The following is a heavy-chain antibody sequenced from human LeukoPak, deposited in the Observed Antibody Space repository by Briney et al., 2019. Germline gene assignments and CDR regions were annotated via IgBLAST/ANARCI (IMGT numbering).Heavy chain of an antibody. D-gene: IGHD6-13*01. CDR2: IYGGGDT. CDR1: GFNVSSNY. V-gene: IGHV3-53*01. Sequence: GGSLRLSCAASGFNVSSNYMTWARQAPGKGLEWVSVIYGGGDTYYADSVKGRFTISRDISKNTLYLQMSSLRVEDTAVYYCARSRSIPAAGNGMDVWGQGTTVTISS. J-gene: IGHJ6*02. CDR3: ARSRSIPAAGNGMDV.